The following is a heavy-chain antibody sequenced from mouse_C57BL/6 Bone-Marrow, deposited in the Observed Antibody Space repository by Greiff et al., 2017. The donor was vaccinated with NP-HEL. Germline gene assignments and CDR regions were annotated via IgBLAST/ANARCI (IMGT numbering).Heavy chain of an antibody. CDR3: ARQGNWDYFDY. D-gene: IGHD4-1*01. V-gene: IGHV5-15*01. CDR1: GFTFSDYG. Sequence: EVKPVESGGGLVQPGGSLKLSCAASGFTFSDYGMAWVRQAPRKGPEWVAFISNLAYSIYYADTVTGRFTISRENAKNTLYLEMSSLRSEDTAMYYCARQGNWDYFDYWGQGTTLTVSS. CDR2: ISNLAYSI. J-gene: IGHJ2*01.